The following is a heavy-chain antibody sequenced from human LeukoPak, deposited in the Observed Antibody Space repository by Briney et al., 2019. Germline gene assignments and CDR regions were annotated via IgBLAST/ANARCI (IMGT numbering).Heavy chain of an antibody. CDR3: ARDIEAAGLFLDY. J-gene: IGHJ4*02. V-gene: IGHV3-7*01. Sequence: GGSLRLSCAASGFTFSRYWMSWVRQAPGKGLEWVANMKDDGSEKYYVDSVKGRFTISRENAKNSLYLQMNSLRAEDTAVYYCARDIEAAGLFLDYWGQGTLVTVSS. CDR2: MKDDGSEK. D-gene: IGHD6-13*01. CDR1: GFTFSRYW.